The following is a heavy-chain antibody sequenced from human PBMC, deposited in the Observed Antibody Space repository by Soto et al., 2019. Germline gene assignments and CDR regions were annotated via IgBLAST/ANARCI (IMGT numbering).Heavy chain of an antibody. CDR1: GFTFSSYA. CDR2: ISGSGGST. J-gene: IGHJ1*01. D-gene: IGHD3-3*01. CDR3: AKAKDYDFWSGYHTVYFQH. Sequence: VGSLSLSCAASGFTFSSYAMSWVRPAPGKGLEWVSAISGSGGSTYYADSVKGRFTISRDNSKNTLYLQMNSLRAEDTAVYYCAKAKDYDFWSGYHTVYFQHWGQGTLVTVSS. V-gene: IGHV3-23*01.